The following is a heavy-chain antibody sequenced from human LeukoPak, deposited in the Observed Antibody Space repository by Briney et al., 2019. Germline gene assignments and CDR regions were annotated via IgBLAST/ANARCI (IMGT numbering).Heavy chain of an antibody. CDR1: GFTFSNYG. J-gene: IGHJ4*02. V-gene: IGHV3-30*02. D-gene: IGHD6-19*01. CDR2: IRYDGNNK. CDR3: AREGSYSSGWYGTIFDY. Sequence: GGSLRLSRGASGFTFSNYGMLWVRRAPGKGLEWVAFIRYDGNNKLYADSVKGRFTISRDNSKNTLYLHINSLRAEDTAVYYCAREGSYSSGWYGTIFDYWGQGTLVTVSS.